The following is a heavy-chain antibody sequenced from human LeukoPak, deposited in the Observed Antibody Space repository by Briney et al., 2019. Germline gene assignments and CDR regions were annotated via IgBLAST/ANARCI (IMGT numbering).Heavy chain of an antibody. CDR3: AKDDSGSYSYYYYGMDV. Sequence: PGGSLRLSCAASGFTFSSYAMSWVRQAPGKGLEWVSAISGSGGSTYYADSVKGRFTISRGNSKNTLYLQINSLRAEDTAVYYCAKDDSGSYSYYYYGMDVWGQGTTVTVSS. CDR2: ISGSGGST. J-gene: IGHJ6*02. CDR1: GFTFSSYA. V-gene: IGHV3-23*01. D-gene: IGHD1-26*01.